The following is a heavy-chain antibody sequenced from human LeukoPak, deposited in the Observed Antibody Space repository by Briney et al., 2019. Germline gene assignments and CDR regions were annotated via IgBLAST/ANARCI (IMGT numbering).Heavy chain of an antibody. V-gene: IGHV3-23*01. J-gene: IGHJ6*02. Sequence: GGSLRLSCAASGFTFSSYAMSWVRQAPGKGLECVSAISGSGGSTYYADSVKGRFTISRDNSKNTLYLQMNSLRAEDTAVYYCAKGSGSYPGSGYGMDVWGQGTTVTVSS. CDR1: GFTFSSYA. CDR3: AKGSGSYPGSGYGMDV. D-gene: IGHD1-26*01. CDR2: ISGSGGST.